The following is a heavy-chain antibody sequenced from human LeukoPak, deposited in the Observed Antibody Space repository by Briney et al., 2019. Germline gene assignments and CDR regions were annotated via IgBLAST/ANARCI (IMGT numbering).Heavy chain of an antibody. Sequence: PSETLSLTCTASGGSISTSSYYWGWIRQPPGKGLEWIGSIYYSGSTYYNPSLKSRLTISVDTSKNQFSLNLNSVTAADTAMYHCARREMSNNWFGPWGQGTRVTVSS. CDR1: GGSISTSSYY. CDR2: IYYSGST. V-gene: IGHV4-39*01. J-gene: IGHJ5*02. D-gene: IGHD5-24*01. CDR3: ARREMSNNWFGP.